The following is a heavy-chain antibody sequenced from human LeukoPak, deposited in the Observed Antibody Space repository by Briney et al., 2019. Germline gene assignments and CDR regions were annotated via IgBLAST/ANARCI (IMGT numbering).Heavy chain of an antibody. D-gene: IGHD3-3*01. CDR2: ISGNNDNP. CDR1: AYTFTIFS. Sequence: ASVKVSFNTSAYTFTIFSYNWEREAPGQGLEWMGWISGNNDNPNYGQKFQGRFTVTTDSSTSTAYMELRNLRFDDTAVYYCASDGTITVDYWGQGTLVTVSS. J-gene: IGHJ4*02. CDR3: ASDGTITVDY. V-gene: IGHV1-18*01.